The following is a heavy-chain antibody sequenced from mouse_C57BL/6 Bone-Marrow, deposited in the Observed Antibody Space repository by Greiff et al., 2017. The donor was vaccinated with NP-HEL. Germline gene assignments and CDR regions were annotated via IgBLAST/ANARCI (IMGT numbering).Heavy chain of an antibody. Sequence: VQLQQSGAELAKPGASVKLSCKASGYTFTSYWMHWVKQRPGQGLEWIGYINPSSGYTKYNQKFKDKATLTADKSSSTAYMQLSSLTYEDSAVYYCARSPDYYGSSPSTEKYFDVWGTGTTVTVSS. CDR2: INPSSGYT. CDR1: GYTFTSYW. D-gene: IGHD1-1*01. V-gene: IGHV1-7*01. J-gene: IGHJ1*03. CDR3: ARSPDYYGSSPSTEKYFDV.